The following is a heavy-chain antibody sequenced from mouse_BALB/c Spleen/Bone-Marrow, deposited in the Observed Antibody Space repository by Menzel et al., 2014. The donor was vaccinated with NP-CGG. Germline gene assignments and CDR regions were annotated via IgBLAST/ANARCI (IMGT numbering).Heavy chain of an antibody. Sequence: EVQLQQSGPELVKPGASVKISCKASGYSFTGYFMNWVMQSHGKSLEWIGRINPYNGDTFYNQKFKGKATLTVDKSSSTAHMELLSLSSEDSAVYYCAREGGYYYGSSPYFDVWGAGTTVTVSS. J-gene: IGHJ1*01. V-gene: IGHV1-20*02. CDR1: GYSFTGYF. CDR3: AREGGYYYGSSPYFDV. CDR2: INPYNGDT. D-gene: IGHD1-1*01.